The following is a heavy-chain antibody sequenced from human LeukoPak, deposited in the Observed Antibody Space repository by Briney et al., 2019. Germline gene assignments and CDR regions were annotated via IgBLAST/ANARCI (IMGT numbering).Heavy chain of an antibody. J-gene: IGHJ4*02. CDR1: GFTFSSYS. V-gene: IGHV3-21*01. D-gene: IGHD5-18*01. CDR2: ISSSSNYI. CDR3: ATARGYNYGSFDY. Sequence: GGSLRLSCAASGFTFSSYSMNWVRQAPGKGLEWVSSISSSSNYIYYADSVKGRFTISRDNAKNSLYLQMNSQRAEDTAVYYCATARGYNYGSFDYWGQGTLVTVSS.